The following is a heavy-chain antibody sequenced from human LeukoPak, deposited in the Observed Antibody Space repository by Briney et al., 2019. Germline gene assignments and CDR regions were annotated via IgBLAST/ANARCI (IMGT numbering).Heavy chain of an antibody. CDR1: GFTFTSYS. CDR3: AKKAQYNGNYPLDY. CDR2: TSDRGDYT. D-gene: IGHD1-26*01. J-gene: IGHJ4*02. Sequence: GGSLSLSCAASGFTFTSYSMSWVRQAPGKGLEWVSGTSDRGDYTYYADSVKGRFTISRDNSKNTLYLQMNSLRAEDTALYFCAKKAQYNGNYPLDYWGQGTLVTVSS. V-gene: IGHV3-23*01.